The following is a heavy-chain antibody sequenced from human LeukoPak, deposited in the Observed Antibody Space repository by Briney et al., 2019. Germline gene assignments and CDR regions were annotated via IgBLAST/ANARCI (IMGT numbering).Heavy chain of an antibody. Sequence: SGTLSLTCTVSGGSISSTSWWSWVRQPPGKGLEWIGEIYHTGSTNSNPSLKSRVTISVDKSKNQFSLKLSSVTAADTAVYYCARGASVRITIFGVVIMSFDPWGQGTLVTVSS. V-gene: IGHV4-4*02. CDR3: ARGASVRITIFGVVIMSFDP. CDR2: IYHTGST. CDR1: GGSISSTSW. J-gene: IGHJ5*02. D-gene: IGHD3-3*01.